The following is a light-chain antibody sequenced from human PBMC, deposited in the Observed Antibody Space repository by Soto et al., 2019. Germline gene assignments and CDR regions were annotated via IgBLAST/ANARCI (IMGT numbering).Light chain of an antibody. J-gene: IGLJ1*01. CDR1: SIDVGNYNY. V-gene: IGLV2-14*04. CDR3: SSFISSTTYV. Sequence: TGTSIDVGNYNYVSWYQQHPGEVPKLIIFNVNNRPSGVSNRFSGSKSGNTASLTISGLQVEDEADYYCSSFISSTTYVFGTGTKVTVL. CDR2: NVN.